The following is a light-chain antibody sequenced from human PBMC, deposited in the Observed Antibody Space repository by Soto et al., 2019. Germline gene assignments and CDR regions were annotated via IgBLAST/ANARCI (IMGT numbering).Light chain of an antibody. J-gene: IGLJ3*02. CDR2: GNS. CDR1: SSNIGAGYA. CDR3: QSYDSSLSGLWV. V-gene: IGLV1-40*01. Sequence: QSVLTQPPSVSGAPGQRVTISCTGSSSNIGAGYAVHWYQPLPGTAPKLLIYGNSTRPSGVPDRFSGSKSGTSASLAITGLQAEDEADYYCQSYDSSLSGLWVFGGGTKLTVL.